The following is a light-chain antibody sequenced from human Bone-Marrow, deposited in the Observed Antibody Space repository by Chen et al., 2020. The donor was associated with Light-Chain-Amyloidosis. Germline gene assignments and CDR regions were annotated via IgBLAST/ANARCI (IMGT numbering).Light chain of an antibody. CDR1: QSVGRF. Sequence: EIVLTQSPATMSLSPGERATLSCRASQSVGRFLAWYQQKSGQAPRLLIYSISTRATGIPARFSGSGSGTDFTLTINTLEPEDSAVYYCQQRNNWPLTFGGGTKVEIK. CDR2: SIS. J-gene: IGKJ4*01. V-gene: IGKV3-11*01. CDR3: QQRNNWPLT.